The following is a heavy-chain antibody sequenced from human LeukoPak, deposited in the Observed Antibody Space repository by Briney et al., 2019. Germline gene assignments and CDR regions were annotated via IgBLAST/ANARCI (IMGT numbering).Heavy chain of an antibody. D-gene: IGHD1-7*01. Sequence: ASVKVSCKASGYTFTSYDINWVRQATGQGLEWMGWISAYNGNTNYAQKLRGRVTMTTDTSTSTAYMELRSLRSDDTAVYYCARDVELHDCWGQGTLVTVSS. V-gene: IGHV1-18*01. CDR1: GYTFTSYD. CDR2: ISAYNGNT. CDR3: ARDVELHDC. J-gene: IGHJ4*02.